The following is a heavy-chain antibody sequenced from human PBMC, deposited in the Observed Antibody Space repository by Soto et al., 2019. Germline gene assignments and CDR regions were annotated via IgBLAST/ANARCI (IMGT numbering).Heavy chain of an antibody. CDR1: GYTLTNYA. CDR2: INTYNGNS. Sequence: ASVKVSCKASGYTLTNYAISWVRQAPGQGPEWMGWINTYNGNSNYAQKFQGRVTMTTDTSTNTAYMELRSLTSDDTAVYYCASDCTGGSYLCIHWGQGTLVTVPT. D-gene: IGHD2-15*01. J-gene: IGHJ4*02. V-gene: IGHV1-18*01. CDR3: ASDCTGGSYLCIH.